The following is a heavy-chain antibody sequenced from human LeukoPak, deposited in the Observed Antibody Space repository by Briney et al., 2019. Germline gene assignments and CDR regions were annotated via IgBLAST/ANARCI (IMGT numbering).Heavy chain of an antibody. J-gene: IGHJ4*02. D-gene: IGHD5-12*01. Sequence: GGSLRLSCAASGFTFSTYAMSWVRQSPGKGLEWVSAILGSGESTYYADSVKGRFTISRDNSKNTLYLQMNSLRAEDTALYYCAKDSGYDDEFDYWGQGTLVTVSS. CDR2: ILGSGEST. CDR3: AKDSGYDDEFDY. CDR1: GFTFSTYA. V-gene: IGHV3-23*01.